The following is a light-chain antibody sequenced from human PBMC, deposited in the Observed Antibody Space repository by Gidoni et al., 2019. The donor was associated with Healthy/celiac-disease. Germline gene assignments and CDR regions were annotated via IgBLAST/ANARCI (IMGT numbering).Light chain of an antibody. CDR1: QRISSW. V-gene: IGKV1-5*03. CDR2: KAS. CDR3: QQYNSYPLT. Sequence: DMQMTQSPSTLSASVGDRVTSTCRASQRISSWLAWYQQKPGKAPKLLIYKASSLESGVPSGFRGSRSGTEFTLTLSRLPPDDFATYYCQQYNSYPLTFGPGTKVEIK. J-gene: IGKJ3*01.